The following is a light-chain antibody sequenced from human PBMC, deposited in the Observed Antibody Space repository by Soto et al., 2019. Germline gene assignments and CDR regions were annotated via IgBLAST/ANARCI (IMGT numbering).Light chain of an antibody. J-gene: IGKJ1*01. Sequence: DIVLTQSPATLSLSPGERATLSCRASQSLSNNYLAWYQKKPGQSPRLLIYGASTRATGIPDRFSGSGSGTDFTLTITRLEPEDFAVYYCKNWGGSLPWRFGPGTEV. CDR3: KNWGGSLPWR. CDR1: QSLSNNY. V-gene: IGKV3-20*01. CDR2: GAS.